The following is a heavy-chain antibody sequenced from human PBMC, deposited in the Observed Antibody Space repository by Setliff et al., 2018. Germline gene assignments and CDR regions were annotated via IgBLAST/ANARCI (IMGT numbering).Heavy chain of an antibody. D-gene: IGHD6-13*01. CDR2: INPGGGSA. CDR1: RYSFTSHY. CDR3: ARGGMAAAGRKGVFEH. J-gene: IGHJ4*02. Sequence: ASVKVSCKTSRYSFTSHYMHWVRQVPGQGLEWMGIINPGGGSASYAPSFQGRVTMTSDTSTSKVYMEVSTVTSDDTAVYYCARGGMAAAGRKGVFEHWGQGTLVTVSS. V-gene: IGHV1-46*01.